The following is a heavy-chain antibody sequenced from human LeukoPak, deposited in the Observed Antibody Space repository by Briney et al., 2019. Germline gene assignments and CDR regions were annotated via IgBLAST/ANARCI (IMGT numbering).Heavy chain of an antibody. CDR3: ARVEQQLGSLDP. D-gene: IGHD6-13*01. Sequence: SETLSLTCAVSGVCIGSNLWWTWVHQPPGKGLEWIAEIHHSGSINYNPSLKSRVTISVDKAKNQFSLNLNSVTAADTAVYYCARVEQQLGSLDPWGQGTLVTVSS. CDR1: GVCIGSNLW. CDR2: IHHSGSI. V-gene: IGHV4-4*02. J-gene: IGHJ5*02.